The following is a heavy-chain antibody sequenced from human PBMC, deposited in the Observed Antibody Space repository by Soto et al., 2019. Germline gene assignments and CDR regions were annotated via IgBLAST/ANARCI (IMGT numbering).Heavy chain of an antibody. CDR1: GGSISSSSYY. Sequence: QLQLQESGPGLVKPSETLSLTCTVSGGSISSSSYYWGWIRQPPGKGLEWIGSIYYSGSTYYNPSLKRRVTISVDTSKNQFSLKLSSVTAADTAVYYCAPFGFTYGDYEGAFDIWGQGTMVTVSS. CDR3: APFGFTYGDYEGAFDI. D-gene: IGHD4-17*01. J-gene: IGHJ3*02. V-gene: IGHV4-39*01. CDR2: IYYSGST.